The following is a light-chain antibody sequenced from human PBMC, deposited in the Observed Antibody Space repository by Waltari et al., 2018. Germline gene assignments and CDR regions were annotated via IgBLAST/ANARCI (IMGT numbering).Light chain of an antibody. CDR3: QQFHDYPWT. J-gene: IGKJ1*01. V-gene: IGKV1-9*01. CDR2: EAS. CDR1: QGISTY. Sequence: TITCRASQGISTYLAWLQQKPGRAPKVLIFEASTLQSGVPSRFSGSGSGIDFTLTISSLQPEDVATYYCQQFHDYPWTFGQGTKVEIK.